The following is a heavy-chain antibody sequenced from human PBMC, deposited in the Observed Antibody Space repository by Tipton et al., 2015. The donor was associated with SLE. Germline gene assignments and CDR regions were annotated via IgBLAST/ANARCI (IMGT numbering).Heavy chain of an antibody. Sequence: SLRLSCAASGFSVSSNYMSWVRQAPGKGLEWVSVIYSAGDTYYADSVKGRFTISRDNAKNSLYLQMNSLRAEDTAVYYCGVVHWGQGTLVTVSS. CDR3: GVVH. J-gene: IGHJ4*02. CDR1: GFSVSSNY. D-gene: IGHD3-10*01. V-gene: IGHV3-53*01. CDR2: IYSAGDT.